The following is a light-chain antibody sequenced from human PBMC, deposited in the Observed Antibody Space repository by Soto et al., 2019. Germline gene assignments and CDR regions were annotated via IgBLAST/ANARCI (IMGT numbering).Light chain of an antibody. J-gene: IGKJ5*01. CDR1: HSVSSN. V-gene: IGKV3-15*01. CDR2: GAF. Sequence: EIRMKQSPSTLSVSPGERATLSCRASHSVSSNLAWYRQKPGQAPRPLIYGAFTRATGIPARFTGSGSGTEFTLTISSLQSEDSAVYYCQQRSNWLGGTFGQGTRLEI. CDR3: QQRSNWLGGT.